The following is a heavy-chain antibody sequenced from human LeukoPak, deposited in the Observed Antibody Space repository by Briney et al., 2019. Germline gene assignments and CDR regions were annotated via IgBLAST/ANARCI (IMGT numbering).Heavy chain of an antibody. D-gene: IGHD1-7*01. Sequence: PSETLSLTCSVSGGSTRSGRHHWAWVRQPPGKGLEFIGSLDESGRPYYNAPLKSRVTISEDSSGKQFSLTLNSVTATDTAVYYCAIQAHDGTDNWLDPWGPGALVTVSS. J-gene: IGHJ5*02. CDR3: AIQAHDGTDNWLDP. CDR1: GGSTRSGRHH. V-gene: IGHV4-39*01. CDR2: LDESGRP.